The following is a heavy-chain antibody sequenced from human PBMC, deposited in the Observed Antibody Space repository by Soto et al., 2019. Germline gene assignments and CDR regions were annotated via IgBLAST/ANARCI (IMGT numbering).Heavy chain of an antibody. CDR1: GGSVYSDGYY. Sequence: QLQLQESGPGLMKPSETLSLTCTVSGGSVYSDGYYWGWIRQSPGKGLEWIGNIYYSGNTYYNPSLKSRVTISIDTSKNQFSLQLTSVTAADTAVYYCARRSRGRCCNCWGRGSLVTVSS. V-gene: IGHV4-39*01. J-gene: IGHJ4*02. CDR2: IYYSGNT. CDR3: ARRSRGRCCNC. D-gene: IGHD2-15*01.